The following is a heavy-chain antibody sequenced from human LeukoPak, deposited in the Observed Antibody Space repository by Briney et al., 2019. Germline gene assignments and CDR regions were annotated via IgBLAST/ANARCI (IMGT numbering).Heavy chain of an antibody. CDR3: ARHPPRDCSSSSCYKRWFDP. J-gene: IGHJ5*02. D-gene: IGHD2-2*02. CDR1: GYSISSGYY. CDR2: IYHSGST. V-gene: IGHV4-38-2*01. Sequence: SETLSLTCAVSGYSISSGYYWGWIRQPPGKGLEWTGSIYHSGSTYYNPSLKSRVTISVDTSKNQFSLKLNSVTAADTAVYYCARHPPRDCSSSSCYKRWFDPWGQGTLVTVSS.